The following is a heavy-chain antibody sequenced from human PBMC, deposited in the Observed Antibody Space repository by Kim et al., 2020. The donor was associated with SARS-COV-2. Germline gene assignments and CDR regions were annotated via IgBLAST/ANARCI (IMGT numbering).Heavy chain of an antibody. Sequence: SETLSLTCAVYGGSFSGYYWSWIRQPPGKGLEWIGEINHSGSTNYNPSLKSRVTISVDTSKNQFSLKLSSVTAADTAVYYCARIPQRRSSWNEGDWFDPWGQGTLVTVSS. CDR3: ARIPQRRSSWNEGDWFDP. D-gene: IGHD6-13*01. CDR2: INHSGST. V-gene: IGHV4-34*01. J-gene: IGHJ5*02. CDR1: GGSFSGYY.